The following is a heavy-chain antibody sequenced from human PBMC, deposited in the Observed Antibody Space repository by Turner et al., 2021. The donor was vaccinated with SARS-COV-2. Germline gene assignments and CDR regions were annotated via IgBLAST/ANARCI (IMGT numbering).Heavy chain of an antibody. CDR2: IYYSGRT. J-gene: IGHJ6*02. Sequence: LQLQESGPGLVKPSETLSLTCTVTGGSISSSSYYRGWIRQHPGKGLEWIGSIYYSGRTYHNPSLKSRVTISVDTSKNQFSLKLSSVTAADTAVYYCATETVTERKYNYYGMDVWGQGTTVTVSS. CDR3: ATETVTERKYNYYGMDV. V-gene: IGHV4-39*01. CDR1: GGSISSSSYY. D-gene: IGHD4-4*01.